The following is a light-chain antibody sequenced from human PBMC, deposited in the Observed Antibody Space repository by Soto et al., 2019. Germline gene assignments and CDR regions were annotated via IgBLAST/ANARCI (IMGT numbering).Light chain of an antibody. CDR1: SSDVGAYNY. Sequence: QSALTQPRSVSGSPGQSVTISCTGTSSDVGAYNYVSWFQQHPGKAPKLMMSDVSKRPSGVPDRFSGSKSGTTASLAISGLQAEDEADYYCCSYAGSSTFYVVFGGGTKLTVL. J-gene: IGLJ2*01. CDR2: DVS. CDR3: CSYAGSSTFYVV. V-gene: IGLV2-11*01.